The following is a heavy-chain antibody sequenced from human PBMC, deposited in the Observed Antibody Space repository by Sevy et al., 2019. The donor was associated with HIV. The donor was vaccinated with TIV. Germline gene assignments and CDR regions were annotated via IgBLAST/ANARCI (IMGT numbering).Heavy chain of an antibody. Sequence: ASVKVSCKASGYTFTSYYMHWVRQAPGQGLEWMGIINPSGGSTSYAQKFQGRVTMTRDTSTSTVYMELSSLRSEDMAVYYCASETYYYDSSGSADGGDYYYGMDVWGQGTTVTVSS. CDR3: ASETYYYDSSGSADGGDYYYGMDV. CDR2: INPSGGST. V-gene: IGHV1-46*01. J-gene: IGHJ6*02. D-gene: IGHD3-22*01. CDR1: GYTFTSYY.